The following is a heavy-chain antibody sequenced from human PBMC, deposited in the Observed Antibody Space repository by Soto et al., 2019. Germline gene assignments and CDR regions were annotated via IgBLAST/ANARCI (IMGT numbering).Heavy chain of an antibody. CDR3: AIDWGHIAVGAITGKNAFHI. CDR1: GFTFSSYG. V-gene: IGHV3-30*03. D-gene: IGHD6-19*01. CDR2: ISYDGTNK. Sequence: PGGSLRLSCAASGFTFSSYGIHWVRQAPGKGLEWVAVISYDGTNKWYADSVRGRFTISRDNSKNTLFLQMNSLRAEDTAVYYCAIDWGHIAVGAITGKNAFHIWGRGTVVTVSS. J-gene: IGHJ3*02.